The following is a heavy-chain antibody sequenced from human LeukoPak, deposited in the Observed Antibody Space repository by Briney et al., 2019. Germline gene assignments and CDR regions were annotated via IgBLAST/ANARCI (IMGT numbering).Heavy chain of an antibody. CDR2: ISSSSSYI. D-gene: IGHD2-15*01. V-gene: IGHV3-21*01. CDR3: ATDPTPRYCSGGSCYTHYGMDV. Sequence: GGSLRLCCSASGFTFSSYTMNWVRQAPGKGLGWVSSISSSSSYIYYADSVKGRLTISRDNAKNSLYLQMNSLRAEDTAVYYCATDPTPRYCSGGSCYTHYGMDVWGQGTTVTVSS. CDR1: GFTFSSYT. J-gene: IGHJ6*02.